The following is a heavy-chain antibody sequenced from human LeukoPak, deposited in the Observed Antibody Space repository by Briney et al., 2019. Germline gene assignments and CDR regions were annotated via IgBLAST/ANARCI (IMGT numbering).Heavy chain of an antibody. D-gene: IGHD4-23*01. J-gene: IGHJ6*02. V-gene: IGHV4-34*01. CDR1: GESFSGYY. Sequence: SETLSLTCAVYGESFSGYYWSWIRQPPGKGLEWIGEINHSGSTNYNPSLKSRVTISVDTSKNQFSLKLSSVTAADTAVYYCARGKTVVTPFHYYYYGMDVWGQGTTVTVSS. CDR3: ARGKTVVTPFHYYYYGMDV. CDR2: INHSGST.